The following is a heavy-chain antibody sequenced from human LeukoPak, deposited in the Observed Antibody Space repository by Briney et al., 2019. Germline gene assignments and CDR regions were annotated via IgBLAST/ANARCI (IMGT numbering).Heavy chain of an antibody. CDR3: ARSNYHYYYMDV. V-gene: IGHV4-38-2*01. Sequence: SETLSLPCAVSAYSISSGYYWGWIRQPPGQGLEWIGNIYHTGNTYYNPSLKSRVTISQDTSKNQFSLKLSSVTAADTAVYYCARSNYHYYYMDVWGKGTTVTVSS. CDR2: IYHTGNT. CDR1: AYSISSGYY. J-gene: IGHJ6*03.